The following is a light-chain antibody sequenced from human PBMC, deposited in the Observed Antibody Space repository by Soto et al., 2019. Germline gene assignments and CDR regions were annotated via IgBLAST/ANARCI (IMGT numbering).Light chain of an antibody. CDR3: QQRSKWPLT. V-gene: IGKV3-11*01. Sequence: EIVLTQSPATLSLSPRERATLSCRASESISSYLAWYQQRPGQAPSLLIYDASNRATGIPARFSGSGSGTDFTLTIDNLEPEDCAVYYCQQRSKWPLTFGGGTKVEI. J-gene: IGKJ4*01. CDR1: ESISSY. CDR2: DAS.